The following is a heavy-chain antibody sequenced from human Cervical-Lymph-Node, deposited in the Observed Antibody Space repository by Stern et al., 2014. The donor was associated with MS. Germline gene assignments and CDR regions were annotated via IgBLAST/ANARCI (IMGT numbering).Heavy chain of an antibody. D-gene: IGHD5-18*01. J-gene: IGHJ4*02. CDR1: GFTFSSYG. CDR3: AKDSGGYIYDYAGFLLY. V-gene: IGHV3-30*18. Sequence: VQLVESGGGVVQPGRSLRLSCAASGFTFSSYGMHWVRQAPGKGLEWVAVISFDETKNNYADSVKGRFTISRDNSKNTLYLQMNSLRAEDTAMYYCAKDSGGYIYDYAGFLLYWGQGTLVTVSS. CDR2: ISFDETKN.